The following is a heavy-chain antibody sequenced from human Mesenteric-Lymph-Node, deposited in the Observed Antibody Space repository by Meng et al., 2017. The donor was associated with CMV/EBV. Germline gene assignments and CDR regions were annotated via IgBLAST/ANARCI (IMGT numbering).Heavy chain of an antibody. CDR1: GFTFSSYW. V-gene: IGHV3-74*01. CDR3: VRGGRGAVATATGY. CDR2: INSDGSST. Sequence: GESLKISCAASGFTFSSYWMHWVRQAPGKGLVWVSRINSDGSSTNYADSVKGRFTISRDNSKNTLFVQMNSLRVEDTAVYYCVRGGRGAVATATGYWGQGTLVTVSS. D-gene: IGHD6-19*01. J-gene: IGHJ4*02.